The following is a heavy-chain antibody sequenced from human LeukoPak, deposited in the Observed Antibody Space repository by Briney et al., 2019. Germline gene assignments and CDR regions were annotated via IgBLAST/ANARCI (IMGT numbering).Heavy chain of an antibody. Sequence: GASVKVSCKAPGYTFTSYGISWVRQAPGQGLEWMGWISAYNGNTNYAQKLQGRVTMTTDTSTSTAYMELRSLRSDDTAVYYCARDYYDSSGHWGAFDIWGQGTMVTVSS. J-gene: IGHJ3*02. CDR3: ARDYYDSSGHWGAFDI. CDR2: ISAYNGNT. D-gene: IGHD3-22*01. CDR1: GYTFTSYG. V-gene: IGHV1-18*01.